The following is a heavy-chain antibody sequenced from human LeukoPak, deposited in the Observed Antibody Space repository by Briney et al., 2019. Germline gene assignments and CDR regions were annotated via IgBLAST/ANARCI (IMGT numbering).Heavy chain of an antibody. D-gene: IGHD3-16*01. Sequence: GGSLRLSCAASGFTFSSYSMNWVRQAPGKGLEWVSYISSSSTIYYADSVKGRFTISRDNAKNSLYLQMNSLRAEDTAVYYCAREVITFAFDIWGQGTMVTVSS. V-gene: IGHV3-48*01. CDR2: ISSSSTI. CDR1: GFTFSSYS. J-gene: IGHJ3*02. CDR3: AREVITFAFDI.